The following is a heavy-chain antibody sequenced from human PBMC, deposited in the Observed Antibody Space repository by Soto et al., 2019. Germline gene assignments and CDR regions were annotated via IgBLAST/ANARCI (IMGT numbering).Heavy chain of an antibody. CDR2: IYHSGST. CDR3: AGGGAGAYGLGWFDP. D-gene: IGHD2-21*01. J-gene: IGHJ5*02. V-gene: IGHV4-31*03. CDR1: GDSISRGGYY. Sequence: QVQLQESGPGLVKPSQTLSLTCTVSGDSISRGGYYWNWLRQHPRKGLEWIGYIYHSGSTIYNPSLKSRVTISVDTSKNPLALELSNVTAADTAVYYCAGGGAGAYGLGWFDPWGQGILVTVSS.